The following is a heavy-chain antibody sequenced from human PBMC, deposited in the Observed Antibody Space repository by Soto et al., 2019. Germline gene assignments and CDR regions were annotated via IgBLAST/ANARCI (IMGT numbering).Heavy chain of an antibody. V-gene: IGHV3-72*01. CDR1: GFTLSDHY. J-gene: IGHJ4*02. D-gene: IGHD1-26*01. CDR3: ARWVSGSPDN. Sequence: PGGSLRLSCAASGFTLSDHYMDWVRQAPGKGLEWVGRTKNKANRYTTEYAVSVNGRFTISRDDSKNSLYLQMNSLKTEDTAVYYCARWVSGSPDNWGQGTLVTVSS. CDR2: TKNKANRYTT.